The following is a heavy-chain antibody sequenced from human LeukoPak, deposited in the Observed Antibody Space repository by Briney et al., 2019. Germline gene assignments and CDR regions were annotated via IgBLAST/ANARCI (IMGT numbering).Heavy chain of an antibody. CDR2: ISSSGSTI. D-gene: IGHD3-10*02. CDR3: AELGITMIGGV. V-gene: IGHV3-48*03. Sequence: GGSLRLSCAAPGFTFSSYEMNWVRQAPGKGLEWVSYISSSGSTIYYADSVKGRFTISRDNAKNSLYLQMNSLRAEDTAVYYCAELGITMIGGVWGXGTTVTISS. J-gene: IGHJ6*04. CDR1: GFTFSSYE.